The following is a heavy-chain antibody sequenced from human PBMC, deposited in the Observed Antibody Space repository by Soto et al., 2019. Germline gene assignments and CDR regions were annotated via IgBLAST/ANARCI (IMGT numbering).Heavy chain of an antibody. D-gene: IGHD2-15*01. CDR3: ARDLDWAPFYCSGGSCYSVGDY. V-gene: IGHV3-30-3*01. CDR1: GFTFSSYA. J-gene: IGHJ4*02. Sequence: VQLVESGGGVVQPGRSLRLSCAASGFTFSSYAMHWVRQAPGKGLEWVAVISYDGSNKYYADSVKGRFTISRDNSKNPLYLQMNSLRAEDTAVYYCARDLDWAPFYCSGGSCYSVGDYWGQGTLVTVSS. CDR2: ISYDGSNK.